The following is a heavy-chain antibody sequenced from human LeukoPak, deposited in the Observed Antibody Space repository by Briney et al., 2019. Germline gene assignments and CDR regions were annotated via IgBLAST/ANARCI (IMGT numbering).Heavy chain of an antibody. Sequence: GASVKVSCKASGYTFTGYYMHWVRQAPGQGLEWMGRTNPNSGGTNYAQKFQGRVTMTRDTSISTAYMELSRLRSDDTAVYYCARRGSWYRFPAEYFQHWGQGTLVTVSS. J-gene: IGHJ1*01. CDR3: ARRGSWYRFPAEYFQH. V-gene: IGHV1-2*06. D-gene: IGHD6-13*01. CDR2: TNPNSGGT. CDR1: GYTFTGYY.